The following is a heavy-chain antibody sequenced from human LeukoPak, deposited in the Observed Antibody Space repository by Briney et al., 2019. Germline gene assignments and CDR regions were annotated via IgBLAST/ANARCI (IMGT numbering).Heavy chain of an antibody. CDR2: INDNGAGT. CDR3: AKGLRTGVGPYRGYHYYMDV. Sequence: PGGSLRLSCAASGFTFRSFAMSWVRQAPGKGLKWVSTINDNGAGTHYADSVNGRFTVSRDNSYNTVSLQMNSLRDEDTGVYYCAKGLRTGVGPYRGYHYYMDVWGRGATVTVSS. V-gene: IGHV3-23*01. D-gene: IGHD3-16*01. CDR1: GFTFRSFA. J-gene: IGHJ6*03.